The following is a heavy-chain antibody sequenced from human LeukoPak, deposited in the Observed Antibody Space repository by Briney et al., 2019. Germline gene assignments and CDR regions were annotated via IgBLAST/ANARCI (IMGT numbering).Heavy chain of an antibody. CDR3: AEGKYYDFWSGYYFDAFDI. Sequence: TSETLSLTCTVSGDSISSSNSYWGWIRQPPGKGLEWIGSIYYSGNTYYNASLKSRVTISVDTSKNQFSLKLSSVTAADTAVYYCAEGKYYDFWSGYYFDAFDIWGQGTMVTASS. J-gene: IGHJ3*02. CDR2: IYYSGNT. CDR1: GDSISSSNSY. D-gene: IGHD3-3*01. V-gene: IGHV4-39*07.